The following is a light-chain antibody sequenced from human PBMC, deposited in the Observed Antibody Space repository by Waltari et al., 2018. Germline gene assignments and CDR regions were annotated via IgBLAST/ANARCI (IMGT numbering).Light chain of an antibody. CDR2: GAS. J-gene: IGKJ2*01. CDR1: QSVTSSY. CDR3: QQSSTNPYT. Sequence: EIVLTQSPGTLSLSPGESTTLSCRASQSVTSSYLAWYQQKPGQAPRLLMFGASSRATGTPDRFSGSGSGTDFTLTINRLQAEDFATYYCQQSSTNPYTFGRGTRLEIK. V-gene: IGKV3-20*01.